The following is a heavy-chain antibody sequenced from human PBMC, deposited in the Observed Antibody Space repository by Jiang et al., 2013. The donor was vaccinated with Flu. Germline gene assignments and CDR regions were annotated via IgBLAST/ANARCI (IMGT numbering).Heavy chain of an antibody. J-gene: IGHJ3*02. Sequence: LLKPSETLSLTCTVSGGSISSYYWNWIRQAPGEGLEWIGYISHTGDTSSNPSLTSRITIFRDTSKNQISLKLTSVTAADTAVYYCARRNDFDIWGQ. CDR2: ISHTGDT. CDR1: GGSISSYY. V-gene: IGHV4-59*08. CDR3: ARRNDFDI.